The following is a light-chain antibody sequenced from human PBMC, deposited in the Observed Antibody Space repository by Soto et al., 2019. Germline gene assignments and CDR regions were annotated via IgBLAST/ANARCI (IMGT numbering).Light chain of an antibody. CDR3: SSYTSSSTLV. Sequence: QSALTQPASVSGSPGQSITISCTGTSSDVGSYNVVSWYQQHPGKAPKLMIYEVSNRPSGVSNRFSGSKSGNTASLTISGLQAEDEADYYCSSYTSSSTLVFGTGTKLTVL. J-gene: IGLJ1*01. V-gene: IGLV2-14*02. CDR1: SSDVGSYNV. CDR2: EVS.